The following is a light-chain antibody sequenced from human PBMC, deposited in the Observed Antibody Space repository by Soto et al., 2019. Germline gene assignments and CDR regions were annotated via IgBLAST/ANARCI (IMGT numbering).Light chain of an antibody. CDR3: QAYDDSLTAFV. Sequence: QSALTQPPSASGSPGQSVTISCIGTSSDVGGYNYVSWYQQHPGKAPKLMIYEVSKRPSGVPDRFSGSKSGNTASLTVSGLQAEDEADYYCQAYDDSLTAFVFGGGTKLTVL. CDR1: SSDVGGYNY. J-gene: IGLJ3*02. V-gene: IGLV2-8*01. CDR2: EVS.